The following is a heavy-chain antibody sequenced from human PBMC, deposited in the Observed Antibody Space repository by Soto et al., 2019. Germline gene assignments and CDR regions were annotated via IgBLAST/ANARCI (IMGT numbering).Heavy chain of an antibody. J-gene: IGHJ3*02. CDR2: IYPGDSDT. CDR1: GYSFTSYW. Sequence: GESLKISCKGSGYSFTSYWIGWVRQMPGKGLEWMGIIYPGDSDTRYSPSFQGQVTISADKSISTAYLQWSSLKASDTAMYYCAWPQSNCSGGSCYLLGAFDIWGQGTMVTVSS. D-gene: IGHD2-15*01. V-gene: IGHV5-51*01. CDR3: AWPQSNCSGGSCYLLGAFDI.